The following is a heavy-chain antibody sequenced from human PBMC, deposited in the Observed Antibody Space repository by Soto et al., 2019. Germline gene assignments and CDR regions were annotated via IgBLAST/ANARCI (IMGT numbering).Heavy chain of an antibody. Sequence: PSETLSLTCAVYGGSFSGYYWIWIRQPPGKGLEWIGEINHSGSTNYNPSLKSRVTISVDTSKNQFSLKLSSVTAADTAVYYCARSDIVLMVYADYWYFDLWGRGTLVTVSS. V-gene: IGHV4-34*01. J-gene: IGHJ2*01. CDR3: ARSDIVLMVYADYWYFDL. CDR1: GGSFSGYY. D-gene: IGHD2-8*01. CDR2: INHSGST.